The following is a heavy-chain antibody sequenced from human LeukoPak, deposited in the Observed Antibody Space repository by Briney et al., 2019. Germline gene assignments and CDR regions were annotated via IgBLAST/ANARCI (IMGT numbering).Heavy chain of an antibody. J-gene: IGHJ4*02. CDR1: GFTFSTYG. Sequence: GGSLRLSCAASGFTFSTYGMHWVRQAPGKGLEWVSVISAGGVHTYYADSVKGRFTISRDNSKNTLYLQMNSLRAEDTAVYYCAKDTYCSSTSCSNDYWGQGTLVTVSS. D-gene: IGHD2-2*01. CDR3: AKDTYCSSTSCSNDY. V-gene: IGHV3-23*01. CDR2: ISAGGVHT.